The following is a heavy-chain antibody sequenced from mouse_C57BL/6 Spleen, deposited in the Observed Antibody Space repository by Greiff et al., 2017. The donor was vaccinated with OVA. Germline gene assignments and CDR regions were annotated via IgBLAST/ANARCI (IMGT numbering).Heavy chain of an antibody. V-gene: IGHV1-22*01. D-gene: IGHD2-5*01. CDR3: ARSDYSNYALFDY. Sequence: EVKLQESGPELVKPGASVKMSCKASGYTFTDYNMHWVKQSHGKSLEWIGYINPNNGGTSYNQKFKGKATLTVNKSSSTAYMELRSLTSEDSAVYYCARSDYSNYALFDYWGQGTTLTVSS. J-gene: IGHJ2*01. CDR1: GYTFTDYN. CDR2: INPNNGGT.